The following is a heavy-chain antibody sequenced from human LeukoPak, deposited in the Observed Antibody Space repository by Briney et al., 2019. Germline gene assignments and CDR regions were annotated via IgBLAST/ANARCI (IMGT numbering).Heavy chain of an antibody. CDR1: GGSISSSSYY. CDR3: AIVEMATIEVEPRAEYFQH. CDR2: IYYSGST. Sequence: SETLSLTCTVSGGSISSSSYYWGWIRQPPGKGLEWIGSIYYSGSTYCNPSLKSRVTISVDTSKNQFSLKLSSVTAADTAVYYCAIVEMATIEVEPRAEYFQHWGQGTLVTVSS. D-gene: IGHD5-24*01. J-gene: IGHJ1*01. V-gene: IGHV4-39*07.